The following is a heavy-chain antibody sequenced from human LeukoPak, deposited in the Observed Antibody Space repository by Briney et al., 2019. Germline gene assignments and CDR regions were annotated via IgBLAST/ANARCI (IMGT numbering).Heavy chain of an antibody. D-gene: IGHD3-22*01. CDR3: AKEASKYYYDSSGNYYFDY. J-gene: IGHJ4*02. CDR2: VRYDGSNK. Sequence: GGSLRLSCAASGFSFSSYGMHWVRQAPGKRLEWVAFVRYDGSNKYYADSVKGRFTISRDNSKNTLYLQMNSLRAEDTAVYYCAKEASKYYYDSSGNYYFDYWGQGTLVTVSS. V-gene: IGHV3-30*02. CDR1: GFSFSSYG.